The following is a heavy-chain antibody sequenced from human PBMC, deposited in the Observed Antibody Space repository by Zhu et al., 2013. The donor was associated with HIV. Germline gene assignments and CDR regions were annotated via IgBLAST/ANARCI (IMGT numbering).Heavy chain of an antibody. V-gene: IGHV1-2*02. CDR2: INPNSGGT. Sequence: QVQLVQSGAEVKKPGASVKVSCKASGYTFTDFHMHWVRQAPGQGLEWMGWINPNSGGTNYAQKFQGRVTMTRDTSISTAYMELSRLRSDDTAVYYCARDWSGWGSWFDPWGQGTLGHRSPQ. D-gene: IGHD3-3*01. CDR1: GYTFTDFH. J-gene: IGHJ5*02. CDR3: ARDWSGWGSWFDP.